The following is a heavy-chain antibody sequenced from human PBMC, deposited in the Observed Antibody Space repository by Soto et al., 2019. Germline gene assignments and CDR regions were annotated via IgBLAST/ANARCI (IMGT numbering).Heavy chain of an antibody. J-gene: IGHJ4*02. CDR3: AKDRDYGEFGY. CDR2: ISGSGGST. D-gene: IGHD4-17*01. Sequence: GGSLRLSCAASGFTFSSYAMSWVRLAPGPGLAWVSAISGSGGSTSYDDSAHGRFTTSTDNTKNKQYLQINSLRADDTAVFYCAKDRDYGEFGYWGQGTLVTVSS. CDR1: GFTFSSYA. V-gene: IGHV3-23*01.